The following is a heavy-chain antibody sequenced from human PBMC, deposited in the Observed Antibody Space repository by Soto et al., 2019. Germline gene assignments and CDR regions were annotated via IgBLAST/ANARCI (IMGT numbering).Heavy chain of an antibody. J-gene: IGHJ4*02. CDR3: TTAEEWVSAFFGSVDLTGPSE. CDR2: IWYDGSNK. V-gene: IGHV3-33*01. Sequence: GGSLRLSCAASGFTFSSYGMHWVRQAPGKGLEWVAVIWYDGSNKYYVDSVKGRFTISRDNSKNTLYLQMNSLRTEDTAVYYCTTAEEWVSAFFGSVDLTGPSEWGQGTLVTVSS. CDR1: GFTFSSYG. D-gene: IGHD3-10*01.